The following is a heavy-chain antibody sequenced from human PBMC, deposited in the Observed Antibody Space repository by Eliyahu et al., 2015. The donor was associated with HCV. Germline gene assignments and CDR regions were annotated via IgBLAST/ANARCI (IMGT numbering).Heavy chain of an antibody. D-gene: IGHD3-22*01. CDR3: ASLGNTDYYDSSGYYYGY. Sequence: QVQLVESGGGVVQPGRSLXLSCAASGFXFXSXGXHXVRQAPGKGLEGVAVISYDGSNKYYADSVKGRFTISRDNSKNTLYLQMNSLRAEDTAVYYCASLGNTDYYDSSGYYYGYWGQGTLVTVSS. J-gene: IGHJ4*02. CDR1: GFXFXSXG. CDR2: ISYDGSNK. V-gene: IGHV3-30*03.